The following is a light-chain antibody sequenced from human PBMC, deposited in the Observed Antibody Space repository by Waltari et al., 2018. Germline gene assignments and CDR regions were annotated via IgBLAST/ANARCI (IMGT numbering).Light chain of an antibody. Sequence: DIQMTQSPSTLFASVGEKVPITCRASHTINNWLAWYQLKPGQAPKILIYDASTLHSGVPSRFSGSRSETQYTLTISSLQPDDFATYFYHQYNTFSGSFGQGTKVEVK. CDR3: HQYNTFSGS. V-gene: IGKV1-5*03. CDR2: DAS. J-gene: IGKJ1*01. CDR1: HTINNW.